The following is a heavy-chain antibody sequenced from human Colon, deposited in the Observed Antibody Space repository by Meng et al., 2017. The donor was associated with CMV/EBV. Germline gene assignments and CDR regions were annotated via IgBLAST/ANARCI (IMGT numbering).Heavy chain of an antibody. Sequence: ESLKISCAASGFTLRSYWMSWIRQSPGKGLEWIGTIFSGGTSSYNPSPKSRVSVSVDTSKNQFPLKMNSATAADTALYFCAGGSLPVTLGDAFEIWGQGTMVTVSS. J-gene: IGHJ3*02. CDR2: IFSGGTS. CDR3: AGGSLPVTLGDAFEI. V-gene: IGHV4-59*04. D-gene: IGHD3-16*01. CDR1: GFTLRSYW.